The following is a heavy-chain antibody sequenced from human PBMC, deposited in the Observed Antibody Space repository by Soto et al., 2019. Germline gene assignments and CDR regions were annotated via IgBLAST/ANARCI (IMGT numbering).Heavy chain of an antibody. CDR3: AKSLGFSYGPSYYFDY. CDR1: GFTFSSYA. J-gene: IGHJ4*02. Sequence: GGSLRLSCAASGFTFSSYALSWVRQAPGKGLEWVSALSGTGGSTSYADSVKGRFTISRDNSKNTLYLQMNSLRAEDTAVYYCAKSLGFSYGPSYYFDYWGQGTLVTVSS. CDR2: LSGTGGST. D-gene: IGHD5-18*01. V-gene: IGHV3-23*01.